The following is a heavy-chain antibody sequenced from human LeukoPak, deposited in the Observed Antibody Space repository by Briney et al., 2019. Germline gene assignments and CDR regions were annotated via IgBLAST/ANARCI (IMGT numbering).Heavy chain of an antibody. Sequence: SETLSLTCTVSGGSLSSYYWSWIRQPPGKGLEWIGYIYYSGSTTYNPSLNSRVTISVDTSKNQFSLKLSSVTAADTAVYYCARAPYYYYGMDVWGQGTTVTVSS. CDR1: GGSLSSYY. CDR3: ARAPYYYYGMDV. V-gene: IGHV4-59*01. CDR2: IYYSGST. J-gene: IGHJ6*02.